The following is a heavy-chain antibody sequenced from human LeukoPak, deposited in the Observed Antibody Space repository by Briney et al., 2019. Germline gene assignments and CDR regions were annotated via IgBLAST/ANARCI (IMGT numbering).Heavy chain of an antibody. D-gene: IGHD2-15*01. CDR1: GYTFTGYY. Sequence: GASVKVSCKASGYTFTGYYMHWVRQAPGQGLEWMGRINPNSGGTNYAQKFQGRVTMTRDTSISTAYMELSRLRSDDTAVYYCAAEFGSDCSGGSCYSKLDYWGQGTLVTVSS. CDR3: AAEFGSDCSGGSCYSKLDY. V-gene: IGHV1-2*06. J-gene: IGHJ4*02. CDR2: INPNSGGT.